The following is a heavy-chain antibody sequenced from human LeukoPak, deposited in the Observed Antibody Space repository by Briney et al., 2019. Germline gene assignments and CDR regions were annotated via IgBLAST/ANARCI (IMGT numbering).Heavy chain of an antibody. CDR3: AKRYYDSSGYTAALDY. V-gene: IGHV3-23*01. CDR1: GFTFSSYA. D-gene: IGHD3-22*01. CDR2: ISGSGGST. Sequence: GGSLRLSCAASGFTFSSYAMSWVRQAPGKGLEGVSAISGSGGSTYYADSVKGRFTISRDNSKNTLYLQMNSLRAEDTAVYYCAKRYYDSSGYTAALDYWGQGTLVTVSS. J-gene: IGHJ4*02.